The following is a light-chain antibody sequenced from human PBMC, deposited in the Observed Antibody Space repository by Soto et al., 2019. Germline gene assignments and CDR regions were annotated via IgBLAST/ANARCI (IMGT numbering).Light chain of an antibody. CDR3: GTWDSSRSAVV. Sequence: QSVLTQPPSVSAAPGQKVTISCSGSSSNVGNNYVSWYQQLPGTAPKLLIYDNNKRASGIPDRFSGSKSGTSATLGITGLQTWYESDYYCGTWDSSRSAVVFGGGTKLTVL. J-gene: IGLJ3*02. CDR1: SSNVGNNY. CDR2: DNN. V-gene: IGLV1-51*01.